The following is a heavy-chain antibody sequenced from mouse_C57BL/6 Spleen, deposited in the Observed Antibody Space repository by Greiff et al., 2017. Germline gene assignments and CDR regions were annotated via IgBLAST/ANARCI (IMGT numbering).Heavy chain of an antibody. CDR2: IDPSDSYT. Sequence: QVQLQQPGAELVMPGASVKLSCKASGYTFTSYWMHWVKQRPGQGLEWIGEIDPSDSYTNYNQKFKGKSTLTVDKSSSTADMQLSSLTSEDSAVYDCARGRRIRAMDYWGQGTSVTVSS. V-gene: IGHV1-69*01. CDR1: GYTFTSYW. D-gene: IGHD1-1*01. CDR3: ARGRRIRAMDY. J-gene: IGHJ4*01.